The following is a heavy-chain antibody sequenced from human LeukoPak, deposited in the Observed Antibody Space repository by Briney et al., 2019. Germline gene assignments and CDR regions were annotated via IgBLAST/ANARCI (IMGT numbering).Heavy chain of an antibody. D-gene: IGHD3-10*01. Sequence: SETLSLTCDVSGGSLIGHYWSWIRQLPGKGLEWIGEINHSGNTNYNPSLKNRVTISVDTSKNQSSLRLRAVTAAATAVYHCARGGIMVRQSINFLFFYGLAVWGHGTTVTVSS. J-gene: IGHJ6*02. CDR3: ARGGIMVRQSINFLFFYGLAV. V-gene: IGHV4-34*01. CDR2: INHSGNT. CDR1: GGSLIGHY.